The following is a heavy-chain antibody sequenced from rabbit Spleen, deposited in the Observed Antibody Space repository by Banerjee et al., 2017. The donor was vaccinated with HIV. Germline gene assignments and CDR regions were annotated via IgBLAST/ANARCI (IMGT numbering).Heavy chain of an antibody. Sequence: QEQLVESGGGLVQPGASLTLTCTASGFTLSSYWICWVRQAPGKGLEWIGCIVTGDGNTYYATWAKGRFTISKTSSTTVTLQMTRLTAADTATYFCARDSGTSFSTYGMDLWGLGTLVTVS. V-gene: IGHV1S45*01. J-gene: IGHJ6*01. CDR3: ARDSGTSFSTYGMDL. CDR2: IVTGDGNT. D-gene: IGHD8-1*01. CDR1: GFTLSSYW.